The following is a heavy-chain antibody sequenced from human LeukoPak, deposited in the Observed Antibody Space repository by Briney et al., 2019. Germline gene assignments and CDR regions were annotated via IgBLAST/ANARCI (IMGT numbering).Heavy chain of an antibody. CDR1: GGSISSYN. D-gene: IGHD6-13*01. CDR3: ARDQEGGIAAAGT. CDR2: IYYSGST. J-gene: IGHJ5*02. Sequence: SETLSLTCTVSGGSISSYNWSWIRQPPGKGLEGIGYIYYSGSTNYNPSLKSRVTISVDTSKNQFSPKLSSVTAADTAVYYCARDQEGGIAAAGTWGQGTLVTVSS. V-gene: IGHV4-59*01.